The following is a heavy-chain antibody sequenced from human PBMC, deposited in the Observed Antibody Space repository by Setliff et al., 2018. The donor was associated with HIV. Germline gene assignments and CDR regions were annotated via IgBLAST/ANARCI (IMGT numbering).Heavy chain of an antibody. CDR1: GGSIKSSSYY. J-gene: IGHJ1*01. Sequence: SETLSLTCTVSGGSIKSSSYYWGWIRQPPGKGPEWIGSIYYSGNTYYNPSLKSRVTISEDTSRNQFSLRLGSVTAADTAIYYCARVPTSSWYVTTQRTKEYFHHWGQGTLVTVSS. CDR3: ARVPTSSWYVTTQRTKEYFHH. V-gene: IGHV4-39*07. D-gene: IGHD6-13*01. CDR2: IYYSGNT.